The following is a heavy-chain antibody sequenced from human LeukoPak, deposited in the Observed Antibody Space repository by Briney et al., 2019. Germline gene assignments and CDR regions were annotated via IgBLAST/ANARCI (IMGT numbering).Heavy chain of an antibody. CDR2: IIPIFGTA. J-gene: IGHJ4*02. V-gene: IGHV1-69*13. CDR3: ASRGAICSGGSCYFDY. CDR1: GGTFSSYA. Sequence: ASVKVSCKASGGTFSSYAISWVRQAPGQGLEWMGGIIPIFGTANYAQKFQGRVTITADESTSTAYMELSSLRSEDTAVYYCASRGAICSGGSCYFDYWGQGTLVTVSS. D-gene: IGHD2-15*01.